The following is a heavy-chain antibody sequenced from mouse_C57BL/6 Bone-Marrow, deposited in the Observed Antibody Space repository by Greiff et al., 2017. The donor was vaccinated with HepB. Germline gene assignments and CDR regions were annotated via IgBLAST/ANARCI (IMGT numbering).Heavy chain of an antibody. CDR2: IDPSDSYT. Sequence: QVHVKQPGAELVMPGASVKLSCKASGYTFTSYWMHWVKQRPGQGLEWIGEIDPSDSYTNYNQKFKGKSTLTVDKSSSTAYMQLSNLTSEDSAVYYCARTGTALFAYWGQGTLVTVSA. CDR1: GYTFTSYW. D-gene: IGHD4-1*01. J-gene: IGHJ3*01. CDR3: ARTGTALFAY. V-gene: IGHV1-69*01.